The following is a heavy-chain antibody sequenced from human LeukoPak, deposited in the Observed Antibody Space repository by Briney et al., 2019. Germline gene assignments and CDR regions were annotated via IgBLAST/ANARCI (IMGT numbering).Heavy chain of an antibody. CDR1: GYTLTELS. J-gene: IGHJ4*02. CDR2: FDPEDGKT. D-gene: IGHD3-10*01. CDR3: ARDYGGPSWFGGIDY. V-gene: IGHV1-24*01. Sequence: ASVKVSCKLSGYTLTELSMHWVRQAPGKGLEWMGGFDPEDGKTVFPQKFQGRVTMTGDTSISAAYMELSRLTSDDTAVYYCARDYGGPSWFGGIDYWGQGTLVTVSS.